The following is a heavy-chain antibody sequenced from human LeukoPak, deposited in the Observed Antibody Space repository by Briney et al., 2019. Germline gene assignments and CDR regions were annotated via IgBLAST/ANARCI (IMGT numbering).Heavy chain of an antibody. V-gene: IGHV4-39*07. CDR1: GGSISSISYY. Sequence: PETLSLTCTVSGGSISSISYYGGWSRHPPGKGLERIGSIYYSGSTYYNPSLKSRVTISVDTYKNQFSLKLSSVTAADAAVYYCARFQSIVRGVIPQWGQGTLVTVSS. J-gene: IGHJ4*02. CDR3: ARFQSIVRGVIPQ. CDR2: IYYSGST. D-gene: IGHD3-10*01.